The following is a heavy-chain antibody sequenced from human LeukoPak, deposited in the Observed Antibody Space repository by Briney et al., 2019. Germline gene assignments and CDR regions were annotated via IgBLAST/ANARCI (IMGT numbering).Heavy chain of an antibody. CDR3: AREGDIAFDY. V-gene: IGHV4-31*03. Sequence: PSETLSLTCTVSGGSISSGGYCWSWIRQHPGKGLEWIGYIYYSGSTYYNPSLKSRVTISVDTSKNQFSLKLSSVTAADTAVYYCAREGDIAFDYWGQGTLVTVSS. J-gene: IGHJ4*02. D-gene: IGHD5-12*01. CDR1: GGSISSGGYC. CDR2: IYYSGST.